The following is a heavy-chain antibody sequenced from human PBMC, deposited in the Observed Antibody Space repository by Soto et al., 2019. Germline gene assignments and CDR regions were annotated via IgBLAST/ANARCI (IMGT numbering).Heavy chain of an antibody. V-gene: IGHV4-31*03. Sequence: SETLSLTCTVSGASVSTGAYYWGWVRQRPGKGLEWVGYIYESGYTYYNTSLKSRLTISLDRSNNQFSLGLTSVTAADTAVYYCVRALRHTAMVYPWFDP. CDR3: VRALRHTAMVYPWFDP. J-gene: IGHJ5*02. CDR1: GASVSTGAYY. CDR2: IYESGYT. D-gene: IGHD5-18*01.